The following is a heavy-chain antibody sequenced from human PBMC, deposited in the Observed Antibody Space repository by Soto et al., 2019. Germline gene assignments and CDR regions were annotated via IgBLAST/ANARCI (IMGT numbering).Heavy chain of an antibody. V-gene: IGHV3-48*01. CDR3: ARDRYSGYDFPLDY. Sequence: PGGSLRLSCAASGFTFSNYSMNWVRQAPGKGLEWVSYISSSSSSIYYADSVKGRFTISRDNARNSLSLQMNSLRAEDTAVYYCARDRYSGYDFPLDYWGQGTLVTVSS. CDR2: ISSSSSSI. CDR1: GFTFSNYS. D-gene: IGHD5-12*01. J-gene: IGHJ4*02.